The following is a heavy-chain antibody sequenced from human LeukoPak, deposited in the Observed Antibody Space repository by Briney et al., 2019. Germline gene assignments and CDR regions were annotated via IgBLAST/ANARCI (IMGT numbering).Heavy chain of an antibody. D-gene: IGHD6-19*01. CDR2: LSDSGGNT. Sequence: GGSLRLSCAASGFIFSHYGMMWVRQAPGKGLEWVSSLSDSGGNTFHADSAKGRFTISRDNSNNTLNLQLNSLRAEDTALYYCAKAALRSSGWFRPYFDFWGQGTLVTVSS. CDR1: GFIFSHYG. CDR3: AKAALRSSGWFRPYFDF. J-gene: IGHJ4*02. V-gene: IGHV3-23*01.